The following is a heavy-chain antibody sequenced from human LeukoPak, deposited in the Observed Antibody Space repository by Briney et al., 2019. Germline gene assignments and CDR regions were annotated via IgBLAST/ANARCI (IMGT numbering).Heavy chain of an antibody. Sequence: GRSLRLSCAASGFTFSSYAMSWVRQAPGKGLEWVSAISGSGGSTYYADSVKGRFTISRDNSKNTLYLQMNSLRAEDTAVYYCATRGGGYYDSSGPNWGQGTLVTVSS. D-gene: IGHD3-22*01. V-gene: IGHV3-23*01. CDR1: GFTFSSYA. CDR3: ATRGGGYYDSSGPN. CDR2: ISGSGGST. J-gene: IGHJ4*02.